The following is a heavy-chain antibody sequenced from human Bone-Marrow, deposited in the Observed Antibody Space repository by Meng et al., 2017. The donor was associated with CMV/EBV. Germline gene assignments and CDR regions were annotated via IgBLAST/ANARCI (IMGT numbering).Heavy chain of an antibody. CDR2: IYFSWST. D-gene: IGHD5-24*01. J-gene: IGHJ4*02. Sequence: SETLSLTCAVYGGSFSGYYWGWIRQPPGKGLEWIGNIYFSWSTYYNPSLKSRVTISVDTSKNQFSLKLSSVTAADTAVYYCASLPIDNRDGYNHFDYWGQGTLVTVSS. CDR3: ASLPIDNRDGYNHFDY. CDR1: GGSFSGYY. V-gene: IGHV4-34*01.